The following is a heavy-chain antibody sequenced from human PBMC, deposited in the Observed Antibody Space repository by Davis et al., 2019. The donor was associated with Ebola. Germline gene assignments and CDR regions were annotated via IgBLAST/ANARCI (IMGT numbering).Heavy chain of an antibody. CDR1: GFTFSSYC. CDR2: IKQDGSEK. Sequence: GESLKISCAASGFTFSSYCMSWVRQAPGKGLEWVANIKQDGSEKYYVDSVKGRFTISRDNAKNSLYLQMNSLRAEDTAVYYCARDLMIAVAGQAIFDYWGQGTLVTVSS. CDR3: ARDLMIAVAGQAIFDY. J-gene: IGHJ4*02. D-gene: IGHD6-19*01. V-gene: IGHV3-7*03.